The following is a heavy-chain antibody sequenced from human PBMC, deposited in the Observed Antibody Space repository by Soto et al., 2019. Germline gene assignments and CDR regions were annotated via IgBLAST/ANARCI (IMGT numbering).Heavy chain of an antibody. CDR2: ISGSGGST. J-gene: IGHJ4*02. CDR3: AKPTEPYYYGSGSYYGAFDY. Sequence: LRLSCAASGFTFSSYAMSWVRQAPGKGLEWVSAISGSGGSTYYADSVKGRFTISRDNSKNTLYLQMNSLRAEDTAVYYCAKPTEPYYYGSGSYYGAFDYWGQGTLVTVSS. D-gene: IGHD3-10*01. CDR1: GFTFSSYA. V-gene: IGHV3-23*01.